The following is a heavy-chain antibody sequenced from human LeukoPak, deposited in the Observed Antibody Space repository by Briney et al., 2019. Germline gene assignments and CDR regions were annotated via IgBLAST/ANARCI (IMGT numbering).Heavy chain of an antibody. D-gene: IGHD4-17*01. CDR3: AKRGGYGDYYYYYMDV. V-gene: IGHV3-23*01. J-gene: IGHJ6*03. Sequence: GGSLGLSCAASGFTFSSYAMSWVRQAPGKGLEWVSAISGSGGSTYYADSVKGRFTISRDNSKNTLYLQMNSLRAEDTAVYYCAKRGGYGDYYYYYMDVWGEGTTVTVSS. CDR2: ISGSGGST. CDR1: GFTFSSYA.